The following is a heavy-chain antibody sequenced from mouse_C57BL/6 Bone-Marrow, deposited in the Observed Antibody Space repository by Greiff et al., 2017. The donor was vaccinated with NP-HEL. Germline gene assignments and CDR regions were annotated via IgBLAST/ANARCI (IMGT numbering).Heavy chain of an antibody. J-gene: IGHJ4*01. CDR2: IDPETGGT. V-gene: IGHV1-15*01. CDR1: GYTFTDYE. D-gene: IGHD2-4*01. CDR3: TKRDDYGGYYAMDY. Sequence: VKLVESGAELVRPGASVTLSCKASGYTFTDYEMHWVKQTPVHGLEWIGAIDPETGGTAYNQKFKGKAILTADKSSSTAYMELRSLTSEDSAVYYCTKRDDYGGYYAMDYWGQGTSVTVSS.